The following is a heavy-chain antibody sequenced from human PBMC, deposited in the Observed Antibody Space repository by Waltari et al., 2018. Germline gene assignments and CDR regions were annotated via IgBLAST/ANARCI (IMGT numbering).Heavy chain of an antibody. D-gene: IGHD3-10*01. CDR1: GFPFSSYA. J-gene: IGHJ4*02. V-gene: IGHV3-23*01. CDR2: ISGSGGST. Sequence: EVQLLESGGGLVQPGGSLRLSCAASGFPFSSYAMSWVRQAPGKGLEWVSAISGSGGSTYYADSVKGRFTISRYNSKNTLYLQMNSLRAEDTAVYYCAKHGSLLFGFDYWGQGTLVTVSS. CDR3: AKHGSLLFGFDY.